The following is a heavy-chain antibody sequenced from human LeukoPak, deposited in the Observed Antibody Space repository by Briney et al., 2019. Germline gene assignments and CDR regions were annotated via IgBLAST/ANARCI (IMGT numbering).Heavy chain of an antibody. CDR1: GFTFSSYE. D-gene: IGHD6-25*01. V-gene: IGHV3-48*03. CDR3: AKTRPYYGMDV. Sequence: GGSLRLSCAASGFTFSSYEMNWVRQAPGKGLEWVSYISSSGSTIYYADSVKGRFTISRDNAKNSLYLQMNSLRAEDTAVYYCAKTRPYYGMDVWGQGTTVTVSS. CDR2: ISSSGSTI. J-gene: IGHJ6*02.